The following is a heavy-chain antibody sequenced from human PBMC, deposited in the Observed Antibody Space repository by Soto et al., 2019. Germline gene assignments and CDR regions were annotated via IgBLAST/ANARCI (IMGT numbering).Heavy chain of an antibody. CDR1: GGTFSTYA. CDR2: IIPMFGTA. Sequence: QVQLVQSGAEVKKPESSVKVSCKAPGGTFSTYAISCVRQAPGQGLEWMGGIIPMFGTANYAQRFQDRVTITADESTNTVNMDLSSLRSEDKAVEFCASGLQLWLRRINNGYSGWGQGTLVTVSS. CDR3: ASGLQLWLRRINNGYSG. J-gene: IGHJ4*02. V-gene: IGHV1-69*12. D-gene: IGHD5-12*01.